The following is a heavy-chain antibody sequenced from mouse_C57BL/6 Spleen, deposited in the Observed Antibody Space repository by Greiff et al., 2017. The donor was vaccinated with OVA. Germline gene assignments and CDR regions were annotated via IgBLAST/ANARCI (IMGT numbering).Heavy chain of an antibody. CDR3: SRSYGSSYGDY. Sequence: QVQLQQSGAELVKPGASVKLSCKASGYTFTSYWMQWVKQRPGQGLEWIGEIDPGDSYTNYNQKFKGKATVTVDTSSSTAYMQLSSLTSEDSAVYYGSRSYGSSYGDYWGQGTTLTVSS. CDR1: GYTFTSYW. V-gene: IGHV1-50*01. J-gene: IGHJ2*01. CDR2: IDPGDSYT. D-gene: IGHD1-1*01.